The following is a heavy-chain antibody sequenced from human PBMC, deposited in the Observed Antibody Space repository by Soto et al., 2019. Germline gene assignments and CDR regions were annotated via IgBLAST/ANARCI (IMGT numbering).Heavy chain of an antibody. D-gene: IGHD3-10*01. Sequence: PSETLSLTCAVSGGSISSSNWWSWVRQPPGKGLEWIGEIYHSGSTNYNPSLKSRVTISVGKSKNQFSLKLSSVTAADTAVYYCASRARLLFGELSWFDHWGQGTLVTVSS. CDR1: GGSISSSNW. J-gene: IGHJ5*02. CDR2: IYHSGST. CDR3: ASRARLLFGELSWFDH. V-gene: IGHV4-4*02.